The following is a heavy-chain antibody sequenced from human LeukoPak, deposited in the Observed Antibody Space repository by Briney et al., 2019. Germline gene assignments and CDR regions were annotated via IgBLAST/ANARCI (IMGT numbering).Heavy chain of an antibody. V-gene: IGHV3-48*04. J-gene: IGHJ6*03. CDR3: ARVRGSSSVNYYYMDV. Sequence: GGSLRLSCAASGFTFNTYSMSWVRQAPGKGLEWVSYITSIRNIIYYADSVKGRFTISRDNAENSLYLHMNSLRAEDTAVYYCARVRGSSSVNYYYMDVWGKGTTVTVSS. D-gene: IGHD6-6*01. CDR1: GFTFNTYS. CDR2: ITSIRNII.